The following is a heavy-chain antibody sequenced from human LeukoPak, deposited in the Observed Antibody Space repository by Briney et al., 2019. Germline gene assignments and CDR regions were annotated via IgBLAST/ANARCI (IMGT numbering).Heavy chain of an antibody. V-gene: IGHV3-30*04. Sequence: GGSLRLSCAASGFTFSSYAMHWVRQAPGKGLEWVAVISYDGSNKYYADSVKGRFTISRDNSKNTLYLQMNSLRAEDTAVYYCARDYRGDYAYYYYMDVWGKGTTVTISS. D-gene: IGHD4-17*01. CDR3: ARDYRGDYAYYYYMDV. CDR1: GFTFSSYA. J-gene: IGHJ6*03. CDR2: ISYDGSNK.